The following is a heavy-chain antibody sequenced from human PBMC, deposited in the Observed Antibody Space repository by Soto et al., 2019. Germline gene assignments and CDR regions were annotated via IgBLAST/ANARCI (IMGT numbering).Heavy chain of an antibody. CDR1: GFTFSSYE. CDR3: AREGGWYYFDY. J-gene: IGHJ4*02. V-gene: IGHV3-48*03. CDR2: ISSGGTAI. D-gene: IGHD1-26*01. Sequence: EVQLVESGGGLVQPGGSLRLSCAASGFTFSSYEVNWVRQAPGKGLEWVSYISSGGTAIYYADSVKGRFTISRDNAKNSLYLQMNSLRAEDTDVYYWAREGGWYYFDYWGQGNMVTVSS.